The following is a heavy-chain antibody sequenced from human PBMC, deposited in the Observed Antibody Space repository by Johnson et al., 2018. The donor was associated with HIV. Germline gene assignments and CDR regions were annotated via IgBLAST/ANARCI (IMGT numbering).Heavy chain of an antibody. CDR1: GFTFSSYA. CDR3: SVYFGTAFDF. Sequence: VQLVESGGGVVQPGRSLRLSCAASGFTFSSYAMHWVRQAPGKGLEWVGRIKTKTEGGTTDYAASVKGRFTISRDDSKNTLYLQMNSLKTEDTAVYYCSVYFGTAFDFWGQGTMVTVSS. V-gene: IGHV3-15*01. CDR2: IKTKTEGGTT. J-gene: IGHJ3*01. D-gene: IGHD6-25*01.